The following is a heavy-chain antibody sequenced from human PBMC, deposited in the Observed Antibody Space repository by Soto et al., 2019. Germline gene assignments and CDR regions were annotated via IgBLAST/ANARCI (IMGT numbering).Heavy chain of an antibody. Sequence: XAALRLSCAACGFTFSSYCMNWVRQAPGKGLEWVSALSGSGDTTYYADSVRGRFSISRDNSKNTLYLQMSSLRGEDTAVYYCAKGNHFFYYYAMDVWGQGTTVTASS. J-gene: IGHJ6*02. CDR3: AKGNHFFYYYAMDV. V-gene: IGHV3-23*01. CDR2: LSGSGDTT. CDR1: GFTFSSYC.